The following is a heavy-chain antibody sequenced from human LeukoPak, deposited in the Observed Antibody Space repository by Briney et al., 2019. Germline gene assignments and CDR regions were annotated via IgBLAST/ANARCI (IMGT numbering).Heavy chain of an antibody. CDR2: INPNSGGT. CDR1: GYTFTGYY. CDR3: ARDYCGGDCYGLNNWFDP. J-gene: IGHJ5*02. Sequence: GASLKVSCKASGYTFTGYYMHWVRQAPGQGLEWMGWINPNSGGTNYAQKFQGRVTMTRDTSISTAYTELSRLRSDDTAVYYCARDYCGGDCYGLNNWFDPWGQGTLVTVSS. D-gene: IGHD2-21*02. V-gene: IGHV1-2*02.